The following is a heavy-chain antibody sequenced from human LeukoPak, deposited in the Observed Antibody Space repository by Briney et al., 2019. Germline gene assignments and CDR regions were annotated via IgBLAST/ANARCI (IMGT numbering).Heavy chain of an antibody. Sequence: GGSLRLSCAASGFTFDDYAMHWVRQAPGKGLEWVSGISWNSGSIGYADSVKGRFTISRDNAKNSLYLQMNSLRAGDTAVYYCANRNDVWLPPVYWGQGTLVTVSS. CDR3: ANRNDVWLPPVY. J-gene: IGHJ4*02. CDR1: GFTFDDYA. CDR2: ISWNSGSI. V-gene: IGHV3-9*01. D-gene: IGHD6-19*01.